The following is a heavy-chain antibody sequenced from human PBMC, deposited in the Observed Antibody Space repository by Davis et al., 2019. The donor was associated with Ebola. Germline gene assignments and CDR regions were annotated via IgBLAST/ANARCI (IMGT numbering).Heavy chain of an antibody. Sequence: SETLSLTCTVSGGSVSSGGHYWSWIRQPPGTGLEWIGNIHYLGNTNYNPSLKSRVTMSVDTSKNQFSLKLSSVTAADTAVYYCARGNYGDYIVLYYYNMDVWGQGTTVTVSS. D-gene: IGHD4-17*01. J-gene: IGHJ6*02. CDR3: ARGNYGDYIVLYYYNMDV. CDR2: IHYLGNT. V-gene: IGHV4-61*08. CDR1: GGSVSSGGHY.